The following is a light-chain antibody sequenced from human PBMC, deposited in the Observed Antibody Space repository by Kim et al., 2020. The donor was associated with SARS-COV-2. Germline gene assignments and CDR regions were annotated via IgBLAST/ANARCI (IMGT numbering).Light chain of an antibody. CDR2: DAS. Sequence: EIVLTQSAATLSLSPGERATLSCRASQSVSSNLAWYQQKPGQAPRLLIYDASNRATGIPARFSGSRSGTDFTLTISSLEPEDFAVYYCQQRANWPITFGQGTRLEIK. V-gene: IGKV3-11*01. CDR1: QSVSSN. CDR3: QQRANWPIT. J-gene: IGKJ5*01.